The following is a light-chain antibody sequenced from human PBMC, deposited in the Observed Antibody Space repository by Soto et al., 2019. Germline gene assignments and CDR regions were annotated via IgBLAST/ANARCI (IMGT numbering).Light chain of an antibody. J-gene: IGKJ2*01. CDR3: QQYYTLYT. V-gene: IGKV1-8*01. Sequence: AIRMTQSPSSLSASTGDRDTITCRASQGISSYLAWYQQKPGKAPKLLIYAASTLQSGVPSRFSGSGSGTDFTLTISCLQSEDFATYYCQQYYTLYTFGQGTKLEIK. CDR1: QGISSY. CDR2: AAS.